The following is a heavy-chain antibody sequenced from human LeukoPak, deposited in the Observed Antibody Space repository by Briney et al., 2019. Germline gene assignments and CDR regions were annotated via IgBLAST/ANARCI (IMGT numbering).Heavy chain of an antibody. V-gene: IGHV4-34*01. CDR1: GGSFSGYY. CDR2: INHSGST. J-gene: IGHJ6*02. CDR3: AGNPPQTIHTVTPYLYYYYYGMDV. Sequence: KASETLSLTCAVYGGSFSGYYWSWIRQPPGKGPEWIGEINHSGSTNYNPSLKSRVTISVDTSKNQFSLKLSSVTAADTAVYYCAGNPPQTIHTVTPYLYYYYYGMDVWGQGTTVTVSS. D-gene: IGHD4-17*01.